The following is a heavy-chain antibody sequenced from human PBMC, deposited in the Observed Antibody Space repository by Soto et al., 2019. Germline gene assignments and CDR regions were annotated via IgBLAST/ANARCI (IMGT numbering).Heavy chain of an antibody. V-gene: IGHV3-23*01. CDR2: IGASGYV. CDR1: GFTFSSYA. CDR3: SKYTITESLGDY. Sequence: ESGGGLVQPGGSLRLSCAASGFTFSSYAMAWVRQAPGKGLEWVSGIGASGYVHYAESVKGRFTISRDNSKNTLFLQMSYLRAEDTAIYYCSKYTITESLGDYWGQGTVVSVSS. D-gene: IGHD5-12*01. J-gene: IGHJ4*02.